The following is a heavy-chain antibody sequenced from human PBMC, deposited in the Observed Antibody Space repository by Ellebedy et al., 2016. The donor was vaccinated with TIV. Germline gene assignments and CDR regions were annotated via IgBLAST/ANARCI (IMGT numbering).Heavy chain of an antibody. CDR2: IRSKAYGGTT. D-gene: IGHD4-17*01. J-gene: IGHJ6*02. CDR1: GFTFGDYA. Sequence: GESLKISCTASGFTFGDYAMSWFRQAPGKGLEWVGFIRSKAYGGTTEYAASVKGRFTISRDDSKSIAYLQMNSLKTEDTAVYYCTRARTTVTTHGMDVWGQGTTVTVSS. V-gene: IGHV3-49*03. CDR3: TRARTTVTTHGMDV.